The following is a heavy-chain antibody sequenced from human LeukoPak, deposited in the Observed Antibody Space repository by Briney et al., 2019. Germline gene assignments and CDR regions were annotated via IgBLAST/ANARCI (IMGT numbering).Heavy chain of an antibody. Sequence: PGGSLRLSCAASGFTFDDYGMSWVRQVPGKGLEWVSGINWNGSGAGYADSVKGRFTISRDNAKNSLYLQMNSLRAEDTALYYCAKGQLYYDILTGAFDFDYWGQGTLVTVSS. V-gene: IGHV3-20*04. CDR2: INWNGSGA. D-gene: IGHD3-9*01. CDR3: AKGQLYYDILTGAFDFDY. J-gene: IGHJ4*02. CDR1: GFTFDDYG.